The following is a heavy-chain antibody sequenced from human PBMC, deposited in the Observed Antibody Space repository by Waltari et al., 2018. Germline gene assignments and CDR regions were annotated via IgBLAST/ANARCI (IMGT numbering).Heavy chain of an antibody. CDR3: ARTGYDSSGYYYGEYYYGMDV. CDR2: ISSSSSYI. J-gene: IGHJ6*02. Sequence: EVQLVESGGGLVKPGGSLRLSCAAPGFTFSSYSMNWLRQAPGKGLEWVSSISSSSSYIYYADSVKGRFTISRDNAKNSLYLQMNSLRAEDTAVYYCARTGYDSSGYYYGEYYYGMDVWGQGTTVTVSS. V-gene: IGHV3-21*02. D-gene: IGHD3-22*01. CDR1: GFTFSSYS.